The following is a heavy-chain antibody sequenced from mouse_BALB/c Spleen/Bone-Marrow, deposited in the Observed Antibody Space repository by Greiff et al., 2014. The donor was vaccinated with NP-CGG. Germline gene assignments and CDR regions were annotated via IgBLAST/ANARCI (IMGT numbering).Heavy chain of an antibody. V-gene: IGHV1S132*01. CDR1: GYIFTSYW. D-gene: IGHD1-1*01. CDR2: IFPGTGTT. J-gene: IGHJ1*01. Sequence: QVQLQQSGAELVKPGASVKLSCKTSGYIFTSYWIQWVKQRPGQGLGWIGEIFPGTGTTYYNEKFKGKATLTIDTSSSTAYMQLSSLTSEDSAVYFCAREGSRLRGYFDVWGAGTTVTVSS. CDR3: AREGSRLRGYFDV.